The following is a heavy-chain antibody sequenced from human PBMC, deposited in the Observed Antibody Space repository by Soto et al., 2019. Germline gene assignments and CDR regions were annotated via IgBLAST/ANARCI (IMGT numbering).Heavy chain of an antibody. CDR1: GKSLSGYY. CDR3: ARHHVRGRTIAGAAEF. CDR2: INHSGNT. Sequence: QVQLQQWGAGLLKPSETLSLTCAVYGKSLSGYYWSWIRQPPGQALEWIGEINHSGNTNSNPSLKSRVTTSVDTSKNQRFLNLSSVTAADTAMYYCARHHVRGRTIAGAAEFWGQGTLGTVSS. V-gene: IGHV4-34*01. D-gene: IGHD1-26*01. J-gene: IGHJ4*02.